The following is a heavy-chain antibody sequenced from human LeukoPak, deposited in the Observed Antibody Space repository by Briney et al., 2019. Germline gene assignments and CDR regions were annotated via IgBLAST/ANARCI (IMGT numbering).Heavy chain of an antibody. D-gene: IGHD2-2*01. CDR3: ARGRLRGSSTSCYPF. CDR2: INPNSGGT. J-gene: IGHJ4*02. V-gene: IGHV1-2*02. CDR1: GYTFTGYY. Sequence: GASVKVSCKASGYTFTGYYMHWVRQAPGQRLEWMGWINPNSGGTNYAQKFQGRVTMTRDTSISTAYMELSRLRSDDTAVYYCARGRLRGSSTSCYPFWGQGTLVTVSS.